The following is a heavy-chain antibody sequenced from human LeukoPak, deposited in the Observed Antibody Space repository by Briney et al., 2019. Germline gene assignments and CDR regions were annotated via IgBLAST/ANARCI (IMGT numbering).Heavy chain of an antibody. CDR1: RYSFTSYW. V-gene: IGHV5-51*01. J-gene: IGHJ3*02. CDR2: IDLTDSDT. Sequence: LGESLKISCMGSRYSFTSYWIGWVRQMPGKGLEWMGIIDLTDSDTRNSPSFQGQVTISADKSISTAYLLWSSLKASDTAIYYCATSRSRRAGAFDIWGQGTMVTVSS. CDR3: ATSRSRRAGAFDI.